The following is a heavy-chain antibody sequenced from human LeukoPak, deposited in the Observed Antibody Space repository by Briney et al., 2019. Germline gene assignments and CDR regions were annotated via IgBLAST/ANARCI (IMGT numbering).Heavy chain of an antibody. CDR1: GFTFSTYS. V-gene: IGHV3-15*04. CDR2: TVSEIDGGTT. J-gene: IGHJ6*02. D-gene: IGHD1-7*01. CDR3: TTDEDWNYARKDV. Sequence: GGSLRLSCAASGFTFSTYSMNWVRQVPGKGLEWVGQTVSEIDGGTTDYATPVKGRFTISRDDSKSTLYLQMNSLKIEDTAVYYCTTDEDWNYARKDVWGQGATVIVSS.